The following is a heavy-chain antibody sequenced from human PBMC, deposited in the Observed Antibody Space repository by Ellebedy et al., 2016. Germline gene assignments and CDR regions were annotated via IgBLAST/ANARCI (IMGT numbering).Heavy chain of an antibody. Sequence: GESLKISCAASGFTFSSSAMSWVRQAPGKGLEWVSTSATGTYYADFVKGRFTISRDNSKSTLYLQMNSLRVEDTAVYYCAKRMTTVTTRYFEIWGRGTLVTVSS. V-gene: IGHV3-23*01. D-gene: IGHD4-17*01. CDR3: AKRMTTVTTRYFEI. CDR1: GFTFSSSA. J-gene: IGHJ2*01. CDR2: SATGT.